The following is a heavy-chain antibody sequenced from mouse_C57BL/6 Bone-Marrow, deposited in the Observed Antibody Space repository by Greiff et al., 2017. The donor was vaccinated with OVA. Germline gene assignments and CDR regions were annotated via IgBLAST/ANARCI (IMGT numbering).Heavy chain of an antibody. CDR1: GYTFTGYW. V-gene: IGHV1-9*01. Sequence: VKLMESGAELMKPGASVKLSCKATGYTFTGYWIEWVKQRPGHGLEWIGEILPGSGSTNYNEKFKGKATFTADTSSNTAYMQLSSLTTEDSAIYYCARSGPYYYGSSSWFAYWGQGTLVTVSA. D-gene: IGHD1-1*01. J-gene: IGHJ3*01. CDR2: ILPGSGST. CDR3: ARSGPYYYGSSSWFAY.